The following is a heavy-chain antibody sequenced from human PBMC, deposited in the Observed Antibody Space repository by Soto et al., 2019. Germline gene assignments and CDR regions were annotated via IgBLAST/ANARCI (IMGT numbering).Heavy chain of an antibody. CDR3: ARRGVVVVTATLDY. D-gene: IGHD2-21*02. Sequence: SETLSLTCAVYGGSFSGYYWSWIRQPPGKGLEWIGEINHSGSTNYNPSLKSRVTISVDTSKNQFSLKLSSVTAADTAVYYCARRGVVVVTATLDYSGQGTLVTVYS. J-gene: IGHJ4*02. CDR2: INHSGST. V-gene: IGHV4-34*01. CDR1: GGSFSGYY.